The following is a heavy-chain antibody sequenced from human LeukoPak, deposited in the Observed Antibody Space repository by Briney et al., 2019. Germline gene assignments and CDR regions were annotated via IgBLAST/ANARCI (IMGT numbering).Heavy chain of an antibody. CDR3: AKTNQQWLPYGMDV. J-gene: IGHJ6*02. Sequence: GGSLRLSCAASGFTFSSYAMSWVRQAPGKGLEWVSAISGSGGSTYYADSVKGRFTISRDNSKNTLYLQTNSLRAEDTAVYYCAKTNQQWLPYGMDVWGQGTTVTVSS. V-gene: IGHV3-23*01. CDR2: ISGSGGST. D-gene: IGHD6-19*01. CDR1: GFTFSSYA.